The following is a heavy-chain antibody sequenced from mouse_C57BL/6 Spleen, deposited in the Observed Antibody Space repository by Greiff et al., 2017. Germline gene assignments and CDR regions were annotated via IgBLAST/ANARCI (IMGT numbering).Heavy chain of an antibody. CDR3: ARGLYDGYFDY. V-gene: IGHV1-81*01. CDR2: IYPRSGNT. J-gene: IGHJ2*01. CDR1: GYTFTSYG. D-gene: IGHD2-3*01. Sequence: VKLQESGAELARPGASVKLSCKASGYTFTSYGISWVKQRTGQGLEWIGEIYPRSGNTYYNEKFKGKATLTADKSSSTAYMELRSLTSEDSAVYFWARGLYDGYFDYWGQGTTLTVSS.